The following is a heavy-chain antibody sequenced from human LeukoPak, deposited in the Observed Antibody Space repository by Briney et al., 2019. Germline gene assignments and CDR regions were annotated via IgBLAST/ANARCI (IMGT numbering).Heavy chain of an antibody. CDR3: AELGITMIGGV. D-gene: IGHD3-10*02. V-gene: IGHV3-21*01. J-gene: IGHJ6*04. CDR2: ISSSSSYI. Sequence: GGSLRLSCAASGFTFSSYSMNWVRQAPWKGLEWVSSISSSSSYIYYADSVKGRFTISRDNAKNSLYLQMNSLRAEDTAVYYCAELGITMIGGVWGKGTTVTISS. CDR1: GFTFSSYS.